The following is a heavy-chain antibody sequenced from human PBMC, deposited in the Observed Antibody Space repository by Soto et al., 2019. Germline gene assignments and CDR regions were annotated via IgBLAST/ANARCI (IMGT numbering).Heavy chain of an antibody. CDR1: GGSISTNW. V-gene: IGHV4-4*02. J-gene: IGHJ4*02. CDR3: ARHIAVSGTRGFDF. CDR2: MYHSGRT. D-gene: IGHD6-19*01. Sequence: QVQLQESGPGLMKPSGTLSLTCAVSGGSISTNWWSWVRQPPGKGLEWIGEMYHSGRTNYNPSLENRVTMSVDKSQKHLSLILNSVTAADTAVYYCARHIAVSGTRGFDFWGQGTLVTVSS.